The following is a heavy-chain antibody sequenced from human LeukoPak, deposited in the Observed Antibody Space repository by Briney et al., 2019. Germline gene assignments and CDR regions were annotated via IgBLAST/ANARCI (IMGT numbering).Heavy chain of an antibody. V-gene: IGHV3-23*01. D-gene: IGHD6-13*01. J-gene: IGHJ6*03. CDR1: GFTFTAYA. CDR2: ISGSGAYT. CDR3: AKGTLTAGLYYYYYMDV. Sequence: GGSLRLPCAASGFTFTAYAMSWVRQAPGKGLEWVSAISGSGAYTYYADSVKGRFTISRDNSKNTLYLQMNRLRAEDTAVYFCAKGTLTAGLYYYYYMDVWGIGTTVTVSS.